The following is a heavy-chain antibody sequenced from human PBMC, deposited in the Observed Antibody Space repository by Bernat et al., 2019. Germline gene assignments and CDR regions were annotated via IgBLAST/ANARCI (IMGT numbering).Heavy chain of an antibody. J-gene: IGHJ4*02. V-gene: IGHV3-15*07. Sequence: EVQVVESGGGLIKPGGSLRLSCAASGFTFSNAWMNWVRQAPGKGLEWVGRIKSKTDGGTTDYAAPVKGRFTISRDDSKNTLYLQMNSLKTEDTAVYYCTTFTYYYDSSGYYSAPFDYWGQGTLVTVSS. D-gene: IGHD3-22*01. CDR3: TTFTYYYDSSGYYSAPFDY. CDR2: IKSKTDGGTT. CDR1: GFTFSNAW.